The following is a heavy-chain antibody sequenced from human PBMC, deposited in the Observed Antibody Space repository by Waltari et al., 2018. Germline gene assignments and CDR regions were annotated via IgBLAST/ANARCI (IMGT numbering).Heavy chain of an antibody. CDR3: TTFNWGHDAFDL. CDR2: FDPKDAET. Sequence: QVQLVQSGAEVKKPGASVKVSCTVSGYSLTALSMHWVRQAHGKGLEWMGGFDPKDAETIYAQNFQGRVAMTEDTSTDTAYIDLTSLTSEDTAIYYCTTFNWGHDAFDLWGQGTLVTVSS. CDR1: GYSLTALS. J-gene: IGHJ3*01. D-gene: IGHD7-27*01. V-gene: IGHV1-24*01.